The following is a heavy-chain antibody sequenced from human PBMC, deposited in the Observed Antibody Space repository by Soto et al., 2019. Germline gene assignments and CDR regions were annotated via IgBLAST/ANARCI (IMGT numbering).Heavy chain of an antibody. Sequence: QVQLVQSGAEVKKPGASVKVSCKASGYTFTGYYIHWVRQAPGQGLEWMGWINPNSGGTKYPQKFQGRVTMTRDTSIRTVYMSLTGLKSDDTAVYFCARDLAKGGGSAGFDYWGQGTLGAVSS. CDR1: GYTFTGYY. J-gene: IGHJ4*02. CDR2: INPNSGGT. D-gene: IGHD2-15*01. CDR3: ARDLAKGGGSAGFDY. V-gene: IGHV1-2*02.